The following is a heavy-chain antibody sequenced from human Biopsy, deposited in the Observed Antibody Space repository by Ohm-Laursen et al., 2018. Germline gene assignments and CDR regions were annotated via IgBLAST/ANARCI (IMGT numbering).Heavy chain of an antibody. CDR1: SGSISSYY. CDR2: ILYSGNT. J-gene: IGHJ4*02. Sequence: SQTLSLTCTVSSGSISSYYWSWIRQPPGKGLEWIGYILYSGNTNYNPSLKSRVTMSVDTSKNQFSVKVYSVTAADTAIYYCATTTMDTSGWYGNYFDSWGQGALVTVSS. V-gene: IGHV4-59*08. CDR3: ATTTMDTSGWYGNYFDS. D-gene: IGHD6-19*01.